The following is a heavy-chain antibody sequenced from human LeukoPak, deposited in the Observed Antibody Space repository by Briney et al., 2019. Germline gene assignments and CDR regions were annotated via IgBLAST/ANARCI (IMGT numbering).Heavy chain of an antibody. CDR1: GFTFNTYV. Sequence: GGSLRLSCAASGFTFNTYVMHWVRQAPGKGLEWVAGLSQDGSNQYYADSVKGRFTISRDNSKNTLYVQMNSLTIDETAVYFCAREANAFDIWGQGTMVTVSS. CDR3: AREANAFDI. J-gene: IGHJ3*02. CDR2: LSQDGSNQ. V-gene: IGHV3-30-3*01.